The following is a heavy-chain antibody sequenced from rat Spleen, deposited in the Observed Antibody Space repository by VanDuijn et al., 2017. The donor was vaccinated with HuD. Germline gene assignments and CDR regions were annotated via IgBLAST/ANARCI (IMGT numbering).Heavy chain of an antibody. CDR1: GFTFSNYY. CDR2: ISTGGGST. D-gene: IGHD5-1*01. CDR3: TTDRLGADYFDY. Sequence: EVQLVKSGGGLVQPGRSLKLSCAASGFTFSNYYMAWVRQAPTKGLEWVAYISTGGGSTYYRDSVKGRFTISRDNAKSTLYLQMDSLRSEDTATYYCTTDRLGADYFDYWGQGVMVTVSS. J-gene: IGHJ2*01. V-gene: IGHV5-27*01.